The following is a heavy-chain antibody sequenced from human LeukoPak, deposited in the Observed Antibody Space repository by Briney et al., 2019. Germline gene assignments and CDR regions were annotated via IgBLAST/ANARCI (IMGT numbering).Heavy chain of an antibody. V-gene: IGHV5-51*01. Sequence: GESLKISCKGSGYTFTSYWIGWVRQLPGKGLEWMGIIYPEYSDTRYSRSFQGQITISDGRSIDTAYLQCGSLKAPGTAWYYFARTYRFGKDNWFDPWGQGPLVTVSS. CDR2: IYPEYSDT. CDR1: GYTFTSYW. D-gene: IGHD3-16*02. CDR3: ARTYRFGKDNWFDP. J-gene: IGHJ5*02.